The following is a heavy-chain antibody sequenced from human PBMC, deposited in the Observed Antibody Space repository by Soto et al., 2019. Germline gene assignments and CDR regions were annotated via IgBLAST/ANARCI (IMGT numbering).Heavy chain of an antibody. CDR3: ARSLFGSGSYAYYFDY. Sequence: SETLSLTCTVSGGSVSSSSYYWGWIRQPPGKGLEWIGSIYYSGTTNYNPSLKSRVTISVDTSKNQFSLKLSSVTAADTAVHYCARSLFGSGSYAYYFDYWGQGSLVTVSS. CDR2: IYYSGTT. J-gene: IGHJ4*02. CDR1: GGSVSSSSYY. V-gene: IGHV4-39*01. D-gene: IGHD3-10*01.